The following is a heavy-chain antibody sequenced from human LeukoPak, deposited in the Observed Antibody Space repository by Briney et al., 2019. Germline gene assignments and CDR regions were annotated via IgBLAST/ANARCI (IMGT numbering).Heavy chain of an antibody. V-gene: IGHV3-23*01. Sequence: PGGCLRLSCAASGFTFSTYAMTWVRQAPGKGLEWVSGITAGGSSTYYADSVKGRFTISRDNSESTLYLQMNSLRAEDTAVYYCAKDRDSNRFDPWGQGTLVTVSS. CDR3: AKDRDSNRFDP. CDR2: ITAGGSST. J-gene: IGHJ5*02. CDR1: GFTFSTYA. D-gene: IGHD3-10*01.